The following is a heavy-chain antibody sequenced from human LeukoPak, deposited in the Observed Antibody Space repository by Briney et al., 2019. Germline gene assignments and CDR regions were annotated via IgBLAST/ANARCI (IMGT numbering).Heavy chain of an antibody. CDR1: GFTFDDYG. CDR3: ASPTVVTPTVV. V-gene: IGHV3-30*03. CDR2: ISYDGSNK. Sequence: GGSLRLSCAASGFTFDDYGMSWVRQAPGKGLEWVAVISYDGSNKYYADSVKGRFTISRDNSKNTLYLQMNSLRAEDTAVYYCASPTVVTPTVVWGQGTLVTVSS. D-gene: IGHD4-23*01. J-gene: IGHJ4*02.